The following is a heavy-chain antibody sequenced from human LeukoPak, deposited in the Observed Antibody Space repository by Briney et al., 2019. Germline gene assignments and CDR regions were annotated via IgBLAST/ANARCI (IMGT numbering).Heavy chain of an antibody. J-gene: IGHJ4*02. CDR2: ISGGGTNT. Sequence: GGSLRLSCVASGFTFRSYAMNWVRQAPGKGLEWVASISGGGTNTNYADSVKGRFTVSRDNSKNTLYLQMDSLAVEDTAQYYCAKGRENWADGVEYWGRGTLVTVSS. D-gene: IGHD3-10*01. CDR1: GFTFRSYA. CDR3: AKGRENWADGVEY. V-gene: IGHV3-23*01.